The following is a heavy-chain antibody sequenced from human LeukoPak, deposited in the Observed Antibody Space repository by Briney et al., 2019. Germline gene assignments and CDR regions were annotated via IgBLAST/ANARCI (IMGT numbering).Heavy chain of an antibody. J-gene: IGHJ4*02. CDR2: ISGSGGST. V-gene: IGHV3-23*01. Sequence: GGSLRLSRAVSGVAFSIDAMGAGRRAPGEGLWWGSGISGSGGSTSSAASVKSRFTTSRDNSPNTLYLQMNSLRAEDTAVYYCAKGLFYGSGSYCLDYWGQGTLVTVSS. CDR1: GVAFSIDA. D-gene: IGHD3-10*01. CDR3: AKGLFYGSGSYCLDY.